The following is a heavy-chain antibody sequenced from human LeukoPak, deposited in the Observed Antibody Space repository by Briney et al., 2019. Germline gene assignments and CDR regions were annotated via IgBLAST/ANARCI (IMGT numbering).Heavy chain of an antibody. Sequence: GGSLRLSCAASGSTFSDYYMSWIRQAPGKGLEWVSYISSSGSTIYYADSVKGRFTISRDNAKNSLYLQMDSLRAEDTAVYYCAKDRHSDSSGYYYYWGQGTQVTVSS. CDR3: AKDRHSDSSGYYYY. D-gene: IGHD3-22*01. CDR1: GSTFSDYY. J-gene: IGHJ4*02. V-gene: IGHV3-11*01. CDR2: ISSSGSTI.